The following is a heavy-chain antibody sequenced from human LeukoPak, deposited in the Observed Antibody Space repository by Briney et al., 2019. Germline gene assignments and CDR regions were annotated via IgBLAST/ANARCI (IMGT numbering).Heavy chain of an antibody. D-gene: IGHD3-10*01. Sequence: GGSLRLSCAASGFTFSSFAMNWVRQAPGKGLEWVSGISDSGGYTYYADSVRGRFTISRDNSKNTLYLHMNSLRAGDTAVYYCAKLGNFASGSYSDWGQGTLVTVSS. V-gene: IGHV3-23*01. CDR2: ISDSGGYT. CDR3: AKLGNFASGSYSD. CDR1: GFTFSSFA. J-gene: IGHJ4*02.